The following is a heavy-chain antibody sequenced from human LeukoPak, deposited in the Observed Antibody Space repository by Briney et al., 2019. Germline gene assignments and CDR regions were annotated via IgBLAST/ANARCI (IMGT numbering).Heavy chain of an antibody. CDR2: IYYSGST. CDR1: GGSISSGGYY. J-gene: IGHJ4*02. CDR3: ARRQLLPYSGFDY. V-gene: IGHV4-31*03. D-gene: IGHD2-15*01. Sequence: SETLSLTCTVSGGSISSGGYYWSWIRQHPGKGLEWIGYIYYSGSTYYNPSLKSRVTISVDTSKNQFSLKLSSVTAADTAVYYCARRQLLPYSGFDYWGQGTLVTVSS.